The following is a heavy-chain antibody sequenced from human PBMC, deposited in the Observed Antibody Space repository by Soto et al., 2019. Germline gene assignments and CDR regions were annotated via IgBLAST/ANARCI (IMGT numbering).Heavy chain of an antibody. D-gene: IGHD3-22*01. Sequence: PGGSLRRSCAASGVTVSNYAMHWVRQAPGKGLEWVAVIWSDGTNKYYADSVKGRFTISRDKSKNTLYLQMNSLRAEDTAVYYCARAPLTIYDTSGYYDYWGQGIQVTVSS. CDR1: GVTVSNYA. CDR2: IWSDGTNK. CDR3: ARAPLTIYDTSGYYDY. V-gene: IGHV3-33*01. J-gene: IGHJ4*02.